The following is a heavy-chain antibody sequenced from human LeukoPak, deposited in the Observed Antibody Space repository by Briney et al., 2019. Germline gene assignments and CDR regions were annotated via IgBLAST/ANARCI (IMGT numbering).Heavy chain of an antibody. CDR3: ARIKSYGDFAAEYFDY. CDR1: GYSFTSYW. D-gene: IGHD4-17*01. V-gene: IGHV5-51*01. Sequence: GESLKISCKGSGYSFTSYWIGWVRQMPGKGLEWMGIIYPGDSDTRYSPSFQGQVTISADKSISTAYLQWSSLKASDTAMYYCARIKSYGDFAAEYFDYWGQGTLVTVSS. CDR2: IYPGDSDT. J-gene: IGHJ4*02.